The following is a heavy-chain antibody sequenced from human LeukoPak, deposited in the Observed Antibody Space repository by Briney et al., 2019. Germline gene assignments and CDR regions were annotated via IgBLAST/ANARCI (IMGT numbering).Heavy chain of an antibody. J-gene: IGHJ3*02. D-gene: IGHD1-26*01. V-gene: IGHV3-48*02. CDR3: ASSDSGSYHDAFDI. CDR2: ISSSSSTI. Sequence: PGGSLRLSCAASGFTFSSYSMNWVRQAPGKGLEWVSYISSSSSTIYYADSVKGRFTISRDNAENSLYLQMNSLRDEDTAVYYCASSDSGSYHDAFDIWGQGTMVTVSS. CDR1: GFTFSSYS.